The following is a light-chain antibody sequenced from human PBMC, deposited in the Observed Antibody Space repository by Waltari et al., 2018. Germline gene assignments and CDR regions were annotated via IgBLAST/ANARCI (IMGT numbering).Light chain of an antibody. Sequence: EIVLTQSPGTVTLSPGESATRSYRTSQSVTRALAWYQQKPGQAPRLLIYGASNRATGIPDRFSGSGSGTDFSLTISSLEPEDFAVYYCQHYLRFPVTFGQGTKVEVK. CDR2: GAS. V-gene: IGKV3-20*01. CDR3: QHYLRFPVT. CDR1: QSVTRA. J-gene: IGKJ1*01.